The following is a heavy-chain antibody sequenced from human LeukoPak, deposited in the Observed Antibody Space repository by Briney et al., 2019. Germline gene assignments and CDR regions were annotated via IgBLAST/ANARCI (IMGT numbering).Heavy chain of an antibody. V-gene: IGHV3-74*01. CDR1: GSTFSSYW. J-gene: IGHJ3*02. D-gene: IGHD3-22*01. CDR3: AHYDSSSYHAFDI. CDR2: INSDGSSR. Sequence: GGSLRLSCAASGSTFSSYWMHWVRQAPGKGLVWVSRINSDGSSRSYADSVKGRFTISRDNAKNTLYLQMNSLRAEDTAVYYCAHYDSSSYHAFDIWGQGTMVTVSS.